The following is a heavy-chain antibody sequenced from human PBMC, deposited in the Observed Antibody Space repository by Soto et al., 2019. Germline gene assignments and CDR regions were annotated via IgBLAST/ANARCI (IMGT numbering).Heavy chain of an antibody. D-gene: IGHD2-2*01. J-gene: IGHJ5*02. V-gene: IGHV2-26*01. CDR3: ALIKDFSRTDCYLASFDP. CDR1: GLSLSNGKLG. CDR2: IFSNDDK. Sequence: QVTLKESGPVLVKPTETLTLTCTVSGLSLSNGKLGVSWIRQPPGKALEWLAHIFSNDDKSYSTSLRSRVTISKDTSRSHVVLTMTNMDPLDSATYYCALIKDFSRTDCYLASFDPWGQGTRVTVSS.